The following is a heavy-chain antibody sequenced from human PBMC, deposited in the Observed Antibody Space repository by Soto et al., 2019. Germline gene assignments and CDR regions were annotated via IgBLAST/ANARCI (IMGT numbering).Heavy chain of an antibody. D-gene: IGHD3-9*01. CDR2: IYYSGST. CDR1: GGSISSYY. V-gene: IGHV4-59*08. J-gene: IGHJ4*02. Sequence: SETLSLTCTVSGGSISSYYWSWIRQPPGKGLEWIGYIYYSGSTNYNPSPKSRVTISVDTSKNQFSLKLSSVTAADTAVYYCARHVPYFDWLDFDYWGQGTLVTVSS. CDR3: ARHVPYFDWLDFDY.